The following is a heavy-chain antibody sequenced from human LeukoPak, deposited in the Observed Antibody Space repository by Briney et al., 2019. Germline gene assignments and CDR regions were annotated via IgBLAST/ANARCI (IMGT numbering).Heavy chain of an antibody. V-gene: IGHV4-39*01. CDR1: GGSISSSTYY. CDR2: IHYSGST. J-gene: IGHJ4*02. CDR3: ARLFDY. Sequence: SETLSLTCTISGGSISSSTYYWGWIRQPPGKGLEWIGGIHYSGSTHYNPSLKSRVTISVDTSKNQFSLKLSSVTAADTAVYYCARLFDYWGQGTLVTVSS.